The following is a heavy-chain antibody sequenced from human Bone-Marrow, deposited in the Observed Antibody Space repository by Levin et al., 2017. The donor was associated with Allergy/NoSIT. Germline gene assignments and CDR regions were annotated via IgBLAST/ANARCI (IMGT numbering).Heavy chain of an antibody. CDR2: IYPSGTT. V-gene: IGHV4-61*01. D-gene: IGHD3-22*01. CDR3: ARGARYYYDTSGPSNYFDY. J-gene: IGHJ4*02. CDR1: GVSVSSGSDF. Sequence: SETLSLTCTVSGVSVSSGSDFWSWIRQPPGKGLEWIGYIYPSGTTNYNPSLDSRVTISLDTSKRQFSLNLTSVTAADTAVYFGARGARYYYDTSGPSNYFDYWGQGTLVTVSS.